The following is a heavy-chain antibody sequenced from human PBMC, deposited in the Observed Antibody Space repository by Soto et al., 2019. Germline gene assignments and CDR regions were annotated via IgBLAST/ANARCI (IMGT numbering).Heavy chain of an antibody. CDR1: GFTFSSYA. V-gene: IGHV3-23*01. D-gene: IGHD3-9*01. J-gene: IGHJ3*02. CDR3: AKGNWFHAFDI. CDR2: ISGSGGST. Sequence: EVQLLETGGGLVQPGGSLRLSCAASGFTFSSYAMSWVRQAPGKGLEWVSAISGSGGSTYYADSVKARFTIARDNSKNTLYLPMNSLRAEDTGVYYCAKGNWFHAFDIWGQGTMVTVSS.